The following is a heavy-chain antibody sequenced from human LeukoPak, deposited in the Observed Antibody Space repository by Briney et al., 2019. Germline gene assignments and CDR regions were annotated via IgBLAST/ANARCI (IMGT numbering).Heavy chain of an antibody. J-gene: IGHJ4*02. D-gene: IGHD5-12*01. V-gene: IGHV3-30*02. CDR2: IRYGGSNK. Sequence: GGSLRLSCAVSGFTFSSYGMHWVGQAPGKGREGGAFIRYGGSNKYYANSVKGRFTISRDNNKNTLYMQMKRQREGDTAVYYCARVSGYDFFDLRGQGTLGTVS. CDR1: GFTFSSYG. CDR3: ARVSGYDFFDL.